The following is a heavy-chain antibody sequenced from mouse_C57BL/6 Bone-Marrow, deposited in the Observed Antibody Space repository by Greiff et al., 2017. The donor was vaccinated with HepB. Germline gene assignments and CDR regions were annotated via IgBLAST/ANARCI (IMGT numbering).Heavy chain of an antibody. J-gene: IGHJ4*01. CDR1: GFTFSDYG. CDR3: ARTYSFYAMDY. CDR2: ISSGSSTI. V-gene: IGHV5-17*01. Sequence: EVKLVESGGGLVKPGGSLKLSCAASGFTFSDYGMHWVRQASEKGLEWVAYISSGSSTIYYADTVKGRFTISRDNAKNTLFLQMTSLRSEDTAMYYCARTYSFYAMDYWGQGTSVTVSS. D-gene: IGHD2-12*01.